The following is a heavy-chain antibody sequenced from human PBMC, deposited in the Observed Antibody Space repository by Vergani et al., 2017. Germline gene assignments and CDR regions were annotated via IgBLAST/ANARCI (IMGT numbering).Heavy chain of an antibody. V-gene: IGHV1-46*01. J-gene: IGHJ6*02. CDR1: GYTFTSYY. CDR3: ARPRRDGYNYYYYYCMDV. Sequence: QVQLVQSGAEVKKPGASVKVSCKASGYTFTSYYMHWVRQAPGQGLEWMGIINPSGGSTSYAQKFQGRVTMTRDTSTSTVYMELSSLRSEDTAVYYCARPRRDGYNYYYYYCMDVWGQGTTVTVSS. CDR2: INPSGGST. D-gene: IGHD5-24*01.